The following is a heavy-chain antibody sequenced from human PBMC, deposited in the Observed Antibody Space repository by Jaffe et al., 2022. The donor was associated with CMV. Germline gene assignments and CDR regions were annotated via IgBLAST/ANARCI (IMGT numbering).Heavy chain of an antibody. V-gene: IGHV3-48*03. CDR3: ARDPTPGGNSVIGQH. J-gene: IGHJ1*01. CDR1: GFTFSSYE. CDR2: ISSSGSTI. Sequence: EVQLVESGGGLVQPGGSLRLSCAASGFTFSSYEMNWVRQAPGKGLEWVSYISSSGSTIYYADSVKGRFTISRDNAKNSLYLQMNSLRAEDTAVYYCARDPTPGGNSVIGQHWGQGTLVTVSS. D-gene: IGHD2-21*02.